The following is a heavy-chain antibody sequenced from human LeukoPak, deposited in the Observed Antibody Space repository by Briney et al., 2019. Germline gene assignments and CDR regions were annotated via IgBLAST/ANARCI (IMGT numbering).Heavy chain of an antibody. V-gene: IGHV3-33*01. D-gene: IGHD3/OR15-3a*01. CDR1: GFNFGHYG. CDR2: IWSDGSKA. J-gene: IGHJ4*02. Sequence: GTSLRLSCTTSGFNFGHYGFHWVRLAPGKGLEWVAVIWSDGSKADYADSVKGRFTISRDNSKTTVYLQMSSLRDDDTAVYYCTRDDDTSSHFGRLFWGQGTLVTVSS. CDR3: TRDDDTSSHFGRLF.